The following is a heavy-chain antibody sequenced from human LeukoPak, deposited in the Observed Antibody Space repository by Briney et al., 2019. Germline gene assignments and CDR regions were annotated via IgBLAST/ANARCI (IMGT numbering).Heavy chain of an antibody. D-gene: IGHD6-19*01. CDR2: INWNGGST. V-gene: IGHV3-20*04. CDR3: ARLSSTYSSGWYVY. Sequence: GGSLRLSCAASGFTFDDYGMSWVRQAPGKGLEWVSGINWNGGSTGYADSVKGRFTISRDNARNSLYLQMNSLRAEDTALYYCARLSSTYSSGWYVYWGQGTLVTVSS. CDR1: GFTFDDYG. J-gene: IGHJ4*02.